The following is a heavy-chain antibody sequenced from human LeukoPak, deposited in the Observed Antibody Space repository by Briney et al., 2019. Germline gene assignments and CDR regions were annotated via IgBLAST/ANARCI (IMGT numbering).Heavy chain of an antibody. CDR3: AKDSYSKGDY. CDR2: INWNGGST. V-gene: IGHV3-20*04. Sequence: GGSLRLSCAASGFTFDDYGMSWVRQAPGKGLEWVSGINWNGGSTGYADSVKGRFTISRDNAKNSLYLQMNSLRAEDTGVYYCAKDSYSKGDYWGQGVPVTVSS. CDR1: GFTFDDYG. D-gene: IGHD5-18*01. J-gene: IGHJ4*02.